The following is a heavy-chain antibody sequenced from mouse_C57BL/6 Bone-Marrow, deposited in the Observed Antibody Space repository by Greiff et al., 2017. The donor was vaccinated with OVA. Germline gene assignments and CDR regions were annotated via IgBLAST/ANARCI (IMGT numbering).Heavy chain of an antibody. CDR3: ASYYDDY. CDR2: IYPGDGDT. V-gene: IGHV1-82*01. Sequence: QVQLQQSGPELVKPGASVQISCKASGYAFSSSWMNWVKQRPGKGLEWIGRIYPGDGDTNYNGKFKGKATLTADKSSSTAYMQLSSLTSEDSAVYFCASYYDDYWGQGTTLTVSS. CDR1: GYAFSSSW. D-gene: IGHD2-4*01. J-gene: IGHJ2*01.